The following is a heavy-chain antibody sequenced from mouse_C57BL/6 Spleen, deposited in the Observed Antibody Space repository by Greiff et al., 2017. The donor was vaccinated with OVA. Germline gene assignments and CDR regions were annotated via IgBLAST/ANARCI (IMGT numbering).Heavy chain of an antibody. Sequence: VQLQQSGAELVRPGASVTLSCKASGYTFTDYEMHWVKQTPVHGLEWIGAIDPDTGGTAYNQKFKGQAILTADKSSSTAYMELRSLTSEDSAVXYCTSGRWDWYFDVWGTGTTVTVSS. CDR3: TSGRWDWYFDV. V-gene: IGHV1-15*01. J-gene: IGHJ1*03. CDR2: IDPDTGGT. CDR1: GYTFTDYE. D-gene: IGHD4-1*01.